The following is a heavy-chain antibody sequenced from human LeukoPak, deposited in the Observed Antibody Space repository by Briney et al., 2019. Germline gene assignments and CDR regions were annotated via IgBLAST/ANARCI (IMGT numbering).Heavy chain of an antibody. CDR2: INPNSGGT. CDR1: GYTFTGYY. CDR3: ARAPTTIFGVVHYYFDY. J-gene: IGHJ4*02. Sequence: ASVKVSCKASGYTFTGYYMHWVRQAPGQGLEWMGWINPNSGGTNYAQKLQGRVTMTTDTSTSTAYMELRSLRSDDTAVYYCARAPTTIFGVVHYYFDYWGQGTLVTVSS. V-gene: IGHV1-2*02. D-gene: IGHD3-3*01.